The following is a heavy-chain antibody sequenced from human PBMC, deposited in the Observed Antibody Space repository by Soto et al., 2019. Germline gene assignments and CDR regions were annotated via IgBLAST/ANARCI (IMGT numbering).Heavy chain of an antibody. CDR1: GDTFSTYT. D-gene: IGHD6-19*01. V-gene: IGHV1-18*01. Sequence: ASVKVSCKASGDTFSTYTITWVRQAPGQGLEWMGGIIPRSGNTNYAQKLQGRVTMTTDTSTSTAYMELRSLRSDDTAVYYCARGGSSGWDRYYYYGMDVWGQGTTVTVSS. J-gene: IGHJ6*02. CDR3: ARGGSSGWDRYYYYGMDV. CDR2: IIPRSGNT.